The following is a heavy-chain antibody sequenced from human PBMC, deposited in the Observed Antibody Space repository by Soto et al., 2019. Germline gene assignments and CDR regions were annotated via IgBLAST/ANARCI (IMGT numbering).Heavy chain of an antibody. CDR3: AKCSPRYSSGLKAYYFDH. J-gene: IGHJ4*02. CDR1: EFTFSSYA. D-gene: IGHD6-19*01. V-gene: IGHV3-23*01. Sequence: GGSLRLSCPASEFTFSSYAMSWVRQAPGKGLEWVSAISGSGSSSYYADSVKGRFTISRDNSKNTLYLQMNSLRAEDTAVYYCAKCSPRYSSGLKAYYFDHWGQGTLVTVSS. CDR2: ISGSGSSS.